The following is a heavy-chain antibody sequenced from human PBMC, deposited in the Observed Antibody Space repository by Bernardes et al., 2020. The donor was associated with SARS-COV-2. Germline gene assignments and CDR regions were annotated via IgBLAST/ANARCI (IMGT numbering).Heavy chain of an antibody. CDR3: ARLSVELERRYYYYYYYMDV. V-gene: IGHV4-39*07. D-gene: IGHD1-1*01. CDR2: IYYSGST. Sequence: SETLSLTCTVSGGSISSSSYYWGWIRQPPGKGLEWIGSIYYSGSTYYNPSLKSRVSISVDTSKNQFSLKLSSVTAADTAVYYCARLSVELERRYYYYYYYMDVWGKGTTVTVSS. CDR1: GGSISSSSYY. J-gene: IGHJ6*03.